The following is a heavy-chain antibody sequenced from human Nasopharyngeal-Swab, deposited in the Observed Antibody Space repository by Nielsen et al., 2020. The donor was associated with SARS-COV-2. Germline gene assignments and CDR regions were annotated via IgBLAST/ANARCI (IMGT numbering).Heavy chain of an antibody. CDR2: INHNGST. V-gene: IGHV4-34*01. J-gene: IGHJ4*02. CDR3: ASQIAARFDY. D-gene: IGHD6-6*01. Sequence: WIRQPPGKGLEWIGEINHNGSTNYNPSPKSRVTISVDKSKNQFSLKLSSVTAADTAVYYCASQIAARFDYWGQGTLVTVSS.